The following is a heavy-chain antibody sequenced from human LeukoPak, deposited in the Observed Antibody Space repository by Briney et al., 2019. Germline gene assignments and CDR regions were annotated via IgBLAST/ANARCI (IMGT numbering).Heavy chain of an antibody. J-gene: IGHJ3*02. D-gene: IGHD6-13*01. Sequence: SQTLSLTCAIFGDSVSSNSAAWNWIRQSPSRGLEWLGRTYYRSKWLNEYAVSVKSRISIKPDTSKNQFSLQLTSVTPEDTAVYYCGRDPGYFYGFDIWGQGTLVTASS. CDR3: GRDPGYFYGFDI. V-gene: IGHV6-1*01. CDR1: GDSVSSNSAA. CDR2: TYYRSKWLN.